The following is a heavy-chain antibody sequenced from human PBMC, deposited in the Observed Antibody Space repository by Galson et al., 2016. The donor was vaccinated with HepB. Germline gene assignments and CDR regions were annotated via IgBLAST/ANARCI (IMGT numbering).Heavy chain of an antibody. CDR1: GGSISSAGYY. D-gene: IGHD6-19*01. V-gene: IGHV4-31*03. CDR2: IYYSGST. CDR3: ARDPAIQAVGTFDI. J-gene: IGHJ3*02. Sequence: TLSLTCTVSGGSISSAGYYWNWIRQHPGKGLEYIGYIYYSGSTYYNPSLKRRVSFSIDTSKNQFSLRLNPVTAADTAVYYCARDPAIQAVGTFDIWSQGTMVTVS.